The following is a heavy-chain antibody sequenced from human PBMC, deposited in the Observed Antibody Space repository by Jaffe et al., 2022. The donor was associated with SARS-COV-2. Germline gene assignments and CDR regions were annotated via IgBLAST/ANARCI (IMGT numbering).Heavy chain of an antibody. CDR2: ISYDGSDR. CDR3: AKDLSPHHGMDV. CDR1: GFTFSSCG. V-gene: IGHV3-30*18. J-gene: IGHJ6*02. Sequence: QVQLVESGGGVVQPGRSLRLSCAASGFTFSSCGMHWVRQAPGKGLEWVAVISYDGSDRYYADSVKGRFTISRDNSKNTLYLRMNSLRAEDTAVYYCAKDLSPHHGMDVWGQGTTVTVSS.